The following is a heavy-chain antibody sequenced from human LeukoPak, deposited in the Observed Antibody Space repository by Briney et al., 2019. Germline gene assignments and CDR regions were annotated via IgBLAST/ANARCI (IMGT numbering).Heavy chain of an antibody. CDR2: INPSGGST. CDR3: ARDGPRIAALGEDFDY. CDR1: GYTFTSYD. V-gene: IGHV1-46*01. D-gene: IGHD6-6*01. J-gene: IGHJ4*02. Sequence: ASVKVSCKASGYTFTSYDMHWVRQAPGQGLEWMGIINPSGGSTSYAQKFQGRVTMTRDTSTSTVYMELSSLRSEDTAVYYCARDGPRIAALGEDFDYWGQGTLVTVCS.